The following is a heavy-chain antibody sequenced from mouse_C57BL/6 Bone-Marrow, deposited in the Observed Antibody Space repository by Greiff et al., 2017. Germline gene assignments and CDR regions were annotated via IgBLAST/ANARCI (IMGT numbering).Heavy chain of an antibody. CDR2: ISSGGSYT. CDR3: ARHGMVTRACFAY. V-gene: IGHV5-6*01. D-gene: IGHD2-3*01. J-gene: IGHJ3*01. CDR1: GFTFSSYG. Sequence: EVKLMESGGDLVKPGGSLKLPCAASGFTFSSYGMSWVRQTPDKRLEWVATISSGGSYTYYPDSVKGRFTISRDNAKNTLYLQMSSLKSEDTAMYYCARHGMVTRACFAYWGQGTLVTVSA.